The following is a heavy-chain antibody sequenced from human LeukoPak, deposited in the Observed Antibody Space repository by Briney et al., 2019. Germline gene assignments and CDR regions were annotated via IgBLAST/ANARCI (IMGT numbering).Heavy chain of an antibody. Sequence: ASVKVSCKASGYTFTGYYMHWVRQAPGQGLEWMGWINPNSGGTNYAQKFQGRVTMTRDTSISTAYMELSRLRSDDTAVYYCASDTTRYCSGGSCYRYFDYWGQGTLVTVSS. CDR2: INPNSGGT. J-gene: IGHJ4*02. D-gene: IGHD2-15*01. CDR1: GYTFTGYY. CDR3: ASDTTRYCSGGSCYRYFDY. V-gene: IGHV1-2*02.